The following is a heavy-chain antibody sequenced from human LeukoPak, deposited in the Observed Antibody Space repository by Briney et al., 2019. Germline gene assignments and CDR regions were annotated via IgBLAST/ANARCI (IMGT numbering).Heavy chain of an antibody. J-gene: IGHJ4*02. V-gene: IGHV4-30-4*01. CDR3: ARENTRSYREFDY. D-gene: IGHD1-26*01. CDR1: GGSISSGDYY. Sequence: SQTLSLTCTVSGGSISSGDYYWSWIRQPPGKGLEWIGYIYYSGSTYYNPSLKSRVTMSVDSSNNQFSLKLSSVTAADTAVFYCARENTRSYREFDYWGQGTLVTVSS. CDR2: IYYSGST.